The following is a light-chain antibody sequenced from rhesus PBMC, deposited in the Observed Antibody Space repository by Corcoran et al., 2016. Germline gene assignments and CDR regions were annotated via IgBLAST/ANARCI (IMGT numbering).Light chain of an antibody. CDR2: DVS. CDR3: ASYAGVDILI. CDR1: SSDLGSYDR. V-gene: IGLV2-23*02. J-gene: IGLJ2*01. Sequence: QAALTQPPSMSGSPGQSVTISCTGSSSDLGSYDRVSWYQQHPGRAPKLIIYDVSQRPSGISDRFSGSKSGTTASLTISGLQSEDEAEYSCASYAGVDILIFGGGTRLTVL.